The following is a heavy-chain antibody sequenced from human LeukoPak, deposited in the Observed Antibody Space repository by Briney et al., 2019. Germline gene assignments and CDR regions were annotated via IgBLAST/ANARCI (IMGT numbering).Heavy chain of an antibody. Sequence: PGGSLRLSCAASGFIFRTYSMNWVRQAPGKGLEWVSDISSSSSTIYYADSVKGRFTISRDNAKDSLYQQMNSLRAEDTAVYYCARDAEYSSSRFLDYWGQGTLVTVSS. D-gene: IGHD6-6*01. CDR1: GFIFRTYS. J-gene: IGHJ4*02. CDR2: ISSSSSTI. CDR3: ARDAEYSSSRFLDY. V-gene: IGHV3-48*01.